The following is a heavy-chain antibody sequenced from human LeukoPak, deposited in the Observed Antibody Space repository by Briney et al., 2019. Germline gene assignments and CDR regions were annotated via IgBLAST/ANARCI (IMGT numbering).Heavy chain of an antibody. D-gene: IGHD6-13*01. Sequence: GGSVRLSCAASVFTFSSYSICWVRQAPWKGLEWVLDMTGSGGNTYCADSVKGRFTISKDNSKNTVYLQMSSLRVDDTAVYYCAKAASSSWPSYYYGMDVWGQGTTVTVSS. CDR2: MTGSGGNT. CDR3: AKAASSSWPSYYYGMDV. V-gene: IGHV3-23*01. J-gene: IGHJ6*02. CDR1: VFTFSSYS.